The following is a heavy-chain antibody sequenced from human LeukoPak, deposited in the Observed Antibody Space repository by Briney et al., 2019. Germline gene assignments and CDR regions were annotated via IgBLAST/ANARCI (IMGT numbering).Heavy chain of an antibody. V-gene: IGHV1-18*01. CDR3: ARGLMITFGGVNVTYYFDY. Sequence: ASVKVSCKASGYTFTSYGISWVRQAPGQGLEWMGWISAYNGNTNYAQKLQGRVTMTTDTSTSTAYMELRSLRSDDTAVYYCARGLMITFGGVNVTYYFDYWGQGTLVTVSS. CDR1: GYTFTSYG. CDR2: ISAYNGNT. D-gene: IGHD3-16*02. J-gene: IGHJ4*02.